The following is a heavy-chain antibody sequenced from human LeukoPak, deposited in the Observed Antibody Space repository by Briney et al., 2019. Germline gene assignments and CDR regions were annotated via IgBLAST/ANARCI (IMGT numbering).Heavy chain of an antibody. CDR2: IYYSGST. CDR3: ARERSSPVYYYYYYMDV. Sequence: SETLSLTCTVSGDSISSSTYYWGGIRQPRGKGLWWIGSIYYSGSTYYNPSLKSRVTISVDTSKNQYSLKLSSVTAADTAVYYCARERSSPVYYYYYYMDVWGKGTTVTVSS. CDR1: GDSISSSTYY. D-gene: IGHD6-6*01. J-gene: IGHJ6*03. V-gene: IGHV4-39*02.